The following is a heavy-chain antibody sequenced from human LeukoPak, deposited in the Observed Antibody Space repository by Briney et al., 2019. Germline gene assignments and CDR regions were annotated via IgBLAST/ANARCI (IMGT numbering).Heavy chain of an antibody. CDR2: IDPSDSYT. CDR3: ARRLGYCSGGSCLIDY. CDR1: GYSFTSYW. V-gene: IGHV5-10-1*01. D-gene: IGHD2-15*01. Sequence: GESLKISCKGSGYSFTSYWISWVRQMPGKGLEWMGRIDPSDSYTNYSPSFQGHVTIPADKSISTAYLQWSSLKASDTAMYYCARRLGYCSGGSCLIDYWGQGTLVTVSS. J-gene: IGHJ4*02.